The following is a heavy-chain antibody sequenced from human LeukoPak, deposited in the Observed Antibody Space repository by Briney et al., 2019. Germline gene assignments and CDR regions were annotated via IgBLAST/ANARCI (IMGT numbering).Heavy chain of an antibody. J-gene: IGHJ4*02. V-gene: IGHV4-39*07. Sequence: TSETLSLTCTVSGGSISSSSYYWGWIRQPPGKGLEWIGSIYYSGSTNYNPSLKSRVTISVDTSKNQFSLKLSSVTAADTAVYYCARRTYYYDSSGYYYWGQGTLVTVSS. CDR1: GGSISSSSYY. CDR2: IYYSGST. CDR3: ARRTYYYDSSGYYY. D-gene: IGHD3-22*01.